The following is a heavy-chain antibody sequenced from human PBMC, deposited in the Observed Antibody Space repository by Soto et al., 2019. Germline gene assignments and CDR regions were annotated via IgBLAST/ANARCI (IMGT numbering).Heavy chain of an antibody. CDR2: INHSGST. D-gene: IGHD3-9*01. CDR3: ARHTVLRYFHWRLEYFQH. J-gene: IGHJ1*01. Sequence: QVQLQQWGAGLLKPSETLSLTCAVYGGSFSGYYWSWIRQPPGKGLEWIGEINHSGSTNYNTSLNRQVTTSVHTSKNQFSLKLSSVTAAATAVYYCARHTVLRYFHWRLEYFQHWGHGTLVTVSS. CDR1: GGSFSGYY. V-gene: IGHV4-34*01.